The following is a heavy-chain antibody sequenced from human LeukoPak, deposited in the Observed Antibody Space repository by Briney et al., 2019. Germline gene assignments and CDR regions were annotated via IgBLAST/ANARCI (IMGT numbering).Heavy chain of an antibody. J-gene: IGHJ6*02. D-gene: IGHD1-1*01. Sequence: ASVKVSCKASGFTFTSSAVQWVRQARGQRLEWIGWIVVGSGNTNYAQKFQERVTITRDMSTSTAYMELSSLRSEDTAVYYCAADATYYYGMDVWGQGTTVTVSS. CDR2: IVVGSGNT. CDR3: AADATYYYGMDV. V-gene: IGHV1-58*01. CDR1: GFTFTSSA.